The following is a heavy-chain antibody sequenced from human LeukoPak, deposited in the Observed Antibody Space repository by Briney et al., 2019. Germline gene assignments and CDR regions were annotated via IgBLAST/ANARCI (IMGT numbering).Heavy chain of an antibody. D-gene: IGHD1-26*01. J-gene: IGHJ6*03. CDR1: GGSISSSNW. Sequence: SETLSLTCAVSGGSISSSNWWIWLRQPPGKGLEWIGEIYHSGRGGTNYNPSLKSRATISIDNAKNQFSLKVRSVTAADTAVYYCARVLVGATPRTFYYYYYYMDVWGKGTTVTVSS. V-gene: IGHV4-4*02. CDR3: ARVLVGATPRTFYYYYYYMDV. CDR2: IYHSGRGGT.